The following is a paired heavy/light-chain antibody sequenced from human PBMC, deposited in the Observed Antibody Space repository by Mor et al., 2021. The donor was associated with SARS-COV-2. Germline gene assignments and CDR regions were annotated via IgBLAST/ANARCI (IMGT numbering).Light chain of an antibody. J-gene: IGLJ3*02. CDR2: RNN. V-gene: IGLV10-54*01. CDR1: NNNVGNQG. Sequence: QAGLTQPPSVSRGLRQTATLTCTGNNNNVGNQGAVWLQQHQGHPPKLLSYRNNNRPSGISERLSASRSGNTASLTITGLQPEDEADYYCSAWDGSLRAWVFGGGTKLTVL. CDR3: SAWDGSLRAWV.
Heavy chain of an antibody. CDR2: IKEDGSDK. V-gene: IGHV3-7*01. J-gene: IGHJ4*02. D-gene: IGHD5-12*01. CDR1: GFTFATYW. Sequence: EVQLVESGGGLVQPGGSLRLSCVASGFTFATYWMTWVRQAPGKGLEWVASIKEDGSDKFYLDSVKGRFTISRDNAKNSLDLQMNSLRAEDTAIYYCAGVATGYWGQGTQVTVSS. CDR3: AGVATGY.